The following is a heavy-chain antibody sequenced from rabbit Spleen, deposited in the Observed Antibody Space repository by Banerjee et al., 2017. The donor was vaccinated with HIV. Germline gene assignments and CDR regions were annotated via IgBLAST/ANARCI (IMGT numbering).Heavy chain of an antibody. CDR2: IYAGNSGTT. CDR3: ARGATSGYYYLNL. CDR1: GFSFNNNYW. J-gene: IGHJ4*01. V-gene: IGHV1S45*01. D-gene: IGHD1-1*01. Sequence: HEQLEESGGDLVKPGASLTLTCTASGFSFNNNYWICWVRQAPGKGLEWIACIYAGNSGTTYYANWAKGRFTISKTSSTTVTLQMTSLTAADTATYFCARGATSGYYYLNLWGPGTLVTVS.